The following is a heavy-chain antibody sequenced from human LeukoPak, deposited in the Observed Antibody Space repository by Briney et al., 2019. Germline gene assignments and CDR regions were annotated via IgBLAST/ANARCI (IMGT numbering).Heavy chain of an antibody. D-gene: IGHD1-26*01. J-gene: IGHJ6*03. CDR2: RRYDGSSE. CDR3: ARNSGRYFYYYYMDV. Sequence: PGGSLRLSCAPSGFTFSTYGMHWVRQAPGKGLEWGAFRRYDGSSEYYADSVKGRFTLSRDNSKNTLYLQMNSLRADDTAVYYCARNSGRYFYYYYMDVWGKGTTVTVSS. CDR1: GFTFSTYG. V-gene: IGHV3-30*02.